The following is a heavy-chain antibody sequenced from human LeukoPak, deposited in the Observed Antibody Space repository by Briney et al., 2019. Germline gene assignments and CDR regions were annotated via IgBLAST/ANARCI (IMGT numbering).Heavy chain of an antibody. V-gene: IGHV1-69*13. CDR2: IIPIFGTA. D-gene: IGHD5-18*01. J-gene: IGHJ4*02. Sequence: GASVKVSCKASGGTFSSYAISWVRQAPGQGLEWMGGIIPIFGTANYAQKFQGRVTITADESTSTAYMELSSLRSEDTAVYYCARDRRGYSYGYFHWGQGTLVTVSS. CDR1: GGTFSSYA. CDR3: ARDRRGYSYGYFH.